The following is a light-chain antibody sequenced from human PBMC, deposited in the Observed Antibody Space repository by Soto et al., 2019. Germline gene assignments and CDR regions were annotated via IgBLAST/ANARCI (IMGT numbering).Light chain of an antibody. J-gene: IGLJ3*02. CDR1: SSNIGAGYD. V-gene: IGLV1-40*01. CDR3: QSYYSSLSGSV. Sequence: QSVLTQPPSVSGAPGQRVTISCTWSSSNIGAGYDVHWYQQLPGTAPKLLIYGNSNRPSGVPDRFSGSKSGTSASLAITGLQAEDEADYYCQSYYSSLSGSVFGGGTKLTVL. CDR2: GNS.